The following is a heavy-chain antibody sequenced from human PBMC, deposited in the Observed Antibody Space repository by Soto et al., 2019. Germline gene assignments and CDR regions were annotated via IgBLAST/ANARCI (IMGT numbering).Heavy chain of an antibody. CDR1: GFRFNNYP. CDR2: ISSEGRDR. Sequence: QVQLVESGGGVVQPARSLRLSCEASGFRFNNYPMHWVRQTPGKGLEWVAVISSEGRDRFYADSVQGRFTISRDNSKNMLYLQMNSLKPEDTAVYYCARDSPFNDHWGQGTLVTVSS. CDR3: ARDSPFNDH. J-gene: IGHJ4*02. V-gene: IGHV3-30*04.